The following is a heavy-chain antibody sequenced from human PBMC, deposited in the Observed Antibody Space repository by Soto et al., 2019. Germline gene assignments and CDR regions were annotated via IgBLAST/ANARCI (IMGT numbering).Heavy chain of an antibody. J-gene: IGHJ4*02. V-gene: IGHV3-23*01. Sequence: EVQLLESGGGLVQPGESLRLSCAASGFTFSSYAMSWVRQAPGKGLEWVSVISGSEDSTYYADSVKGRFTISRDNSTNTLYLQMNSLRAEDTAVYYCAKRSSSSTFDYWGQGTLVTVSS. CDR1: GFTFSSYA. CDR2: ISGSEDST. D-gene: IGHD6-6*01. CDR3: AKRSSSSTFDY.